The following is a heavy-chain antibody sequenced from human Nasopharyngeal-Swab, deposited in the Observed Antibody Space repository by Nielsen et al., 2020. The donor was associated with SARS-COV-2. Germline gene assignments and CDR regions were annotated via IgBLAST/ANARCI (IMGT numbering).Heavy chain of an antibody. Sequence: WVRQAPGQGLEWMGGIIPILGIANYAQKFQGRVTITADKSTSTAYMELSSLRSEDTAVYYCARGGRGVVVPAAIGWFDPWGQGTLVTVPS. D-gene: IGHD2-2*01. CDR2: IIPILGIA. V-gene: IGHV1-69*10. J-gene: IGHJ5*02. CDR3: ARGGRGVVVPAAIGWFDP.